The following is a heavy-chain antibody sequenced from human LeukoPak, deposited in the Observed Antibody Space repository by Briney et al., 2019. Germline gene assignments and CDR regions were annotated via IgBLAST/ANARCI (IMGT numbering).Heavy chain of an antibody. CDR1: GCSISSYY. CDR3: ARIQGAAGASFDY. V-gene: IGHV4-59*01. D-gene: IGHD6-13*01. Sequence: SETLPLTCTVSGCSISSYYWSWIRQPPGKGLEWVGYIHYSGSTNYHPSLKSRVTISVDTSKNQFSLKLSSVTAADTAVYYCARIQGAAGASFDYWGQGTLVTVSS. J-gene: IGHJ4*02. CDR2: IHYSGST.